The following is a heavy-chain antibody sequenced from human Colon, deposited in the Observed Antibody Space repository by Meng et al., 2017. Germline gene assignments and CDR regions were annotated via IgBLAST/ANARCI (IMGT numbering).Heavy chain of an antibody. V-gene: IGHV3-33*01. CDR3: ARDSSGLISAFDY. CDR1: GFTFSNYG. J-gene: IGHJ4*02. Sequence: GESLKISCAASGFTFSNYGMHWVRQAPGKGLEWVAIMWYDGSNSYYADSVKGRFTISRDNSKNTLSLQMNSLKAEDTAVYYCARDSSGLISAFDYWGQGTLVTVSS. D-gene: IGHD6-19*01. CDR2: MWYDGSNS.